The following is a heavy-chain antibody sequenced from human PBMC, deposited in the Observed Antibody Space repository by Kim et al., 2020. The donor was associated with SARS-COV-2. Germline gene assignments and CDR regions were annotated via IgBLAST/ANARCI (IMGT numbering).Heavy chain of an antibody. CDR2: IFWNSGVT. V-gene: IGHV3-9*02. Sequence: SLRLSCAVSGFSSTDHAVHWVRQAPGKGLEWGSGIFWNSGVTDYAGSVKGRFPVPRDSAESSVFLQMNSLRPEDTALYYCTKDILPGGEYAWGQGTLV. CDR3: TKDILPGGEYA. CDR1: GFSSTDHA. J-gene: IGHJ1*01. D-gene: IGHD3-16*01.